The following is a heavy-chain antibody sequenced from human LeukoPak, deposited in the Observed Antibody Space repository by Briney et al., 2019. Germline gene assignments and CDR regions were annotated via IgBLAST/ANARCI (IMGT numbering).Heavy chain of an antibody. J-gene: IGHJ4*02. D-gene: IGHD6-19*01. CDR3: ARRRIVAGTHFDY. CDR2: IYTSGST. Sequence: NPSETLSLTCTVSGGSISSGSYYWSWIRQPAGKGLEWIGRIYTSGSTNYNPSLKSRVTISVDTSKNQFSLKLSSVTAADTAVYYCARRRIVAGTHFDYWGQGTLVTVSS. V-gene: IGHV4-61*02. CDR1: GGSISSGSYY.